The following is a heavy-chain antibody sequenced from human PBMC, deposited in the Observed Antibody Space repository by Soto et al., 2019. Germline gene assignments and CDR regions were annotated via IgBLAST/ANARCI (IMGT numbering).Heavy chain of an antibody. J-gene: IGHJ4*02. CDR3: ARGRPDLITIFGVVIIGPFDY. V-gene: IGHV4-59*01. Sequence: SETLSLTCTVSGGSISSYYWSWIRQPPGKGLECIGYIYYSGSTNYNPSLKSRVTISVDTSKNQFSLKLSSVTAADTAVYYCARGRPDLITIFGVVIIGPFDYWGQGTLVTVSS. D-gene: IGHD3-3*01. CDR1: GGSISSYY. CDR2: IYYSGST.